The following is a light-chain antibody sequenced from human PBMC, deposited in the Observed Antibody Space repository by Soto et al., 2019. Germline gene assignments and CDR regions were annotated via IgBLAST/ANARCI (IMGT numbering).Light chain of an antibody. CDR1: QSVGNN. V-gene: IGKV3-15*01. CDR3: QQYSDWPLT. CDR2: ATS. J-gene: IGKJ4*01. Sequence: EIVVTQSPATLSVSPGERATLSYRASQSVGNNFAWYQQKPGQAPRLLISATSTRATGVPARFSGSGSGTEFTLTISSLQSGDFAVYYCQQYSDWPLTFGGGTKVEIE.